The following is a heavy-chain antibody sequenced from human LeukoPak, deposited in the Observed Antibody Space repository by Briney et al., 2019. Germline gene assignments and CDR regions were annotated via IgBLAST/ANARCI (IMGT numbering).Heavy chain of an antibody. CDR3: ATHYSSSWYVFGY. D-gene: IGHD6-13*01. V-gene: IGHV1-24*01. J-gene: IGHJ4*02. CDR1: GYTFTSSY. CDR2: FDPEDGET. Sequence: GATVRVSCRASGYTFTSSYMHWVRQAPGKGLEWMGGFDPEDGETIYAQKFQGRVTMTEDTSTDTAYMELSSLRSEDTAVYYCATHYSSSWYVFGYWGQGTLVTVSS.